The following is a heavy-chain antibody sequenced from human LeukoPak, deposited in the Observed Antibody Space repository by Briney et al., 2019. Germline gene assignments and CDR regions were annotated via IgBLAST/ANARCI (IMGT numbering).Heavy chain of an antibody. J-gene: IGHJ4*02. D-gene: IGHD3-10*01. Sequence: WGSLRPSCAASDFSFTNYAMSWVRQAPGKGLEWVSAVSNRGGTTYYADSVKGRFTISRDNSKNTLYLQMNSLRAEDTAVYYCAKDRDPYDYGSGSYYNGVFDYWGQGTLVTVSS. V-gene: IGHV3-23*01. CDR2: VSNRGGTT. CDR1: DFSFTNYA. CDR3: AKDRDPYDYGSGSYYNGVFDY.